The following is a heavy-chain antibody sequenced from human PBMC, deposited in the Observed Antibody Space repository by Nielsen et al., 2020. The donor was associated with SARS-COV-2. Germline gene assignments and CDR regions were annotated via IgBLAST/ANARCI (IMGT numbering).Heavy chain of an antibody. Sequence: GESLKISCAASGFTFSSYGMHWVRQAPGKGLEWAAVIWYDGSNKYYADSVKGRFTISRDNSKNTLYLQMNSLRAEDTAVYYCARDDLAAAGGYYYGMDVWGQGTTVTVSS. CDR2: IWYDGSNK. D-gene: IGHD6-13*01. CDR3: ARDDLAAAGGYYYGMDV. V-gene: IGHV3-33*01. J-gene: IGHJ6*02. CDR1: GFTFSSYG.